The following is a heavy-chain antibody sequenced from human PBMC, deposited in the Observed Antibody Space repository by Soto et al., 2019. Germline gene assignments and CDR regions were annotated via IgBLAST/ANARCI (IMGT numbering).Heavy chain of an antibody. CDR3: ARAFGGSYDY. CDR2: IYSSGPT. D-gene: IGHD1-26*01. CDR1: GFTVSSYY. Sequence: GGSLRLSCAASGFTVSSYYMNWVRLVPEKGLEWVSVIYSSGPTFYADSVRGRFTISRDNSKNTLYLQMNNLRVEDTAVYYCARAFGGSYDYWGQGTLVTVSS. V-gene: IGHV3-53*01. J-gene: IGHJ4*02.